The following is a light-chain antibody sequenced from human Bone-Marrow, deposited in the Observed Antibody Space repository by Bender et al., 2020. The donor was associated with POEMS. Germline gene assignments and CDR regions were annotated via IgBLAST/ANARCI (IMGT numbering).Light chain of an antibody. CDR1: SSDIGTYNY. Sequence: QSALTQPPSASGSPGQSVTISCAGTSSDIGTYNYVSWYQQHPGKAPKLVIYEVSKWPSGVPGRLSGSKSGNTASLTVSGLQAEDEADYYCTSYAGSNNLLFGGGTKLTVL. CDR3: TSYAGSNNLL. V-gene: IGLV2-8*01. CDR2: EVS. J-gene: IGLJ2*01.